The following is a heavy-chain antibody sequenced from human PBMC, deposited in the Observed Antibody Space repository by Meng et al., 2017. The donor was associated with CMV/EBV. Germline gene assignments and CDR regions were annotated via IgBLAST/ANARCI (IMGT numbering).Heavy chain of an antibody. Sequence: ASVKVSCKASGYTFTSYDINWVRQATGQGLEWMGWMNPNSGNTGYAQKFQGRVTITRNTSISTAYMELSSLRSDDTAVYYCARDGGRYCSSTSCYYGMDVWGQGTTVTVSS. CDR2: MNPNSGNT. J-gene: IGHJ6*02. D-gene: IGHD2-2*01. CDR3: ARDGGRYCSSTSCYYGMDV. CDR1: GYTFTSYD. V-gene: IGHV1-8*03.